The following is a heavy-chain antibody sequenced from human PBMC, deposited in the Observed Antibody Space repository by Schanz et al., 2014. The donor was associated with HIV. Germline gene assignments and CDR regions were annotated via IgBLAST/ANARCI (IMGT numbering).Heavy chain of an antibody. CDR2: ISNYIGNT. V-gene: IGHV1-18*04. Sequence: QVQLVQSGAGVKKPGASVKVSCKASGYTFTDYFVHWVRQAPGQGLEWMGWISNYIGNTDYAQNLQDRVTMTADTFTNTAYMELRSLRSDDTAVYYCARDRPVIVGATRADGGTDFDYWGQGTLVTVSS. J-gene: IGHJ4*02. CDR1: GYTFTDYF. D-gene: IGHD1-26*01. CDR3: ARDRPVIVGATRADGGTDFDY.